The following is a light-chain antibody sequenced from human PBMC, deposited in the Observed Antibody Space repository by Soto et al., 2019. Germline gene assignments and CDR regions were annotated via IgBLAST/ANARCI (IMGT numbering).Light chain of an antibody. J-gene: IGLJ2*01. CDR3: CSYAGNAVV. CDR2: DVN. CDR1: SSDVGGYNS. V-gene: IGLV2-11*01. Sequence: QSALTQPRSVSGSPGQSVTISCTGTSSDVGGYNSVSWYQQYPGKAPKLMIYDVNKWPSGVPDRFSGSKSGNTASLTISGLQGDDDADYYCCSYAGNAVVFGGGTKLTVL.